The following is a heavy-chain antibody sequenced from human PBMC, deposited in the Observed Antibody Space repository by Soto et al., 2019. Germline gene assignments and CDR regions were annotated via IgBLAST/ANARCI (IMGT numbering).Heavy chain of an antibody. CDR1: GFSLSTSGVG. D-gene: IGHD4-4*01. V-gene: IGHV2-5*02. CDR2: IYWDDDK. J-gene: IGHJ4*02. CDR3: AHQLHGCNSACFDY. Sequence: QITLKESGPTLVKPTQTLTLTCTFSGFSLSTSGVGVGWIRQPPGKALEWLALIYWDDDKRYSPSLKSRLTITHHTPKTHLVLTMTNIDPVDTAPYYCAHQLHGCNSACFDYWGQGTLVTVSS.